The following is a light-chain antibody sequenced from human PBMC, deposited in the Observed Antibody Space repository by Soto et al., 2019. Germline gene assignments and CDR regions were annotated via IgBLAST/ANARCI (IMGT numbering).Light chain of an antibody. CDR2: AAS. CDR1: QDVNTW. Sequence: DIRMTQSPSSLSASVGDRVTITCRASQDVNTWLAWYQQKPGRAPNLLIFAASSLQSGVPSRFSGNGSGTHFTLSISSLQPEDFATYYCQQAHIFPLTFGGGTKVEIK. J-gene: IGKJ4*01. V-gene: IGKV1-12*01. CDR3: QQAHIFPLT.